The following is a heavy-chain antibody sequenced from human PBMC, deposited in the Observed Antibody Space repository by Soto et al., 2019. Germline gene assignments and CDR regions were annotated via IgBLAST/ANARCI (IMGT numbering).Heavy chain of an antibody. CDR2: ISYDGSNK. D-gene: IGHD5-18*01. V-gene: IGHV3-30*18. J-gene: IGHJ3*02. CDR1: GFTFSSYG. Sequence: GGSLRLSCAASGFTFSSYGMHWVRQAPGKGLEWVAVISYDGSNKYYADSVKGRFTISRDNSKNTLYLQMNSLRAEDTAVYYCAKVHFTGYGFSPDAFDIWGQGTTVTVSS. CDR3: AKVHFTGYGFSPDAFDI.